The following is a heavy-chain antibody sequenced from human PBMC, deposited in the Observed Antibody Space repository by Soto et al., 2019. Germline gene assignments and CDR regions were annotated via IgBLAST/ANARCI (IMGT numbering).Heavy chain of an antibody. J-gene: IGHJ6*02. Sequence: EVQLLESGGGLVQPGGSLRLSCAASGFTFSSYAMSWVRQAPGKGLEWVSAISGSGGSTYYADSVKGRFTISRDNSKNTLYLQMNSLRAEDTAVYYCAKDLFSWGSTVTTGSYGMDVWGQGTTVTVSS. CDR1: GFTFSSYA. CDR2: ISGSGGST. CDR3: AKDLFSWGSTVTTGSYGMDV. V-gene: IGHV3-23*01. D-gene: IGHD4-17*01.